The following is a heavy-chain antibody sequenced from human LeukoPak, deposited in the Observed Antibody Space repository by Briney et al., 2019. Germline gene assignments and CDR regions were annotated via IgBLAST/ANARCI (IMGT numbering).Heavy chain of an antibody. D-gene: IGHD3-22*01. CDR3: ARAPSEIGGYYPEYFRH. Sequence: GGSLRLSCVASGFTFSSYWMHWVRQAPGKGLVWVSRIKSDGSTNYADSVKGRFTISRDNAKNTVSLQMNTLRAEDTGVYFCARAPSEIGGYYPEYFRHWGQGTLVTVSS. V-gene: IGHV3-74*01. CDR2: IKSDGST. CDR1: GFTFSSYW. J-gene: IGHJ1*01.